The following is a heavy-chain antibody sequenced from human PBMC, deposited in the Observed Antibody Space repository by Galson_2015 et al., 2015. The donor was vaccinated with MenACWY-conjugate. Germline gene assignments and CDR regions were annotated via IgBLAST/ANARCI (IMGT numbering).Heavy chain of an antibody. CDR3: ARHRDGYTDDY. CDR2: IYPGDSDT. J-gene: IGHJ4*02. D-gene: IGHD5-24*01. V-gene: IGHV5-51*01. Sequence: SGAEVKKPGESLTISCKGSGYTFTTYWIAWVRQMPGKGLEWMGIIYPGDSDTRYSPSFQGLVTISADKSITTAYLQWSSLKASDTAIYYCARHRDGYTDDYWGQGTLVTVSS. CDR1: GYTFTTYW.